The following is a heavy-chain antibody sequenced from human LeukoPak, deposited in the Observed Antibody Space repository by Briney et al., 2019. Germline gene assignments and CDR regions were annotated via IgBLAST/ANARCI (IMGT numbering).Heavy chain of an antibody. CDR2: IYHSGST. D-gene: IGHD3-10*02. CDR3: ARALNVMFYGMDV. CDR1: GGSISSGGYY. Sequence: SETLSLTCTVSGGSISSGGYYWSWIRQPPGKGLEWIGYIYHSGSTYYNPSLKSRVTISVDRSKNQFSLKLSSVTAADTAVYYCARALNVMFYGMDVWGQGTTVTVSS. V-gene: IGHV4-30-2*01. J-gene: IGHJ6*02.